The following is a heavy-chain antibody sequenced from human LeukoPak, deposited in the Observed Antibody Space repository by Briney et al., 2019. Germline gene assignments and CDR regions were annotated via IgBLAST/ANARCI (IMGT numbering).Heavy chain of an antibody. J-gene: IGHJ4*02. CDR2: IGSGGPDT. V-gene: IGHV3-23*01. Sequence: GGSLRLSCAASGFTFSNYAMTWVRQAPGKGLEWVPTIGSGGPDTYYADSVKGRFTTSRDSSKNTLYLQMNSLRVEDTAVYYCAKAQNTNCATTSCSPDYWGQGTLVTVSS. CDR3: AKAQNTNCATTSCSPDY. CDR1: GFTFSNYA. D-gene: IGHD2-2*01.